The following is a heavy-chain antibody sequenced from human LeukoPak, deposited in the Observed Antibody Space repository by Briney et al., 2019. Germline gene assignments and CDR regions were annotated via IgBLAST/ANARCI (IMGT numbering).Heavy chain of an antibody. Sequence: GSLRLSCAASGFIFSSYAMSWIRQPPGKGLEWIGEINHSGSTNYNPSLKSRVTISVDTSKNQFSLKLSSVTAADTAVYYCARQPIGSGYLKPWGQGTLVTVSS. J-gene: IGHJ5*02. V-gene: IGHV4-34*01. CDR3: ARQPIGSGYLKP. CDR1: GFIFSSYA. CDR2: INHSGST. D-gene: IGHD3-22*01.